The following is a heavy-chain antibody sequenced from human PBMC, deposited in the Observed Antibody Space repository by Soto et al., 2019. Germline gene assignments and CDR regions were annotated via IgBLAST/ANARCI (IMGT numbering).Heavy chain of an antibody. V-gene: IGHV4-31*03. J-gene: IGHJ4*02. D-gene: IGHD2-2*01. CDR3: ATSYCRSTNCSYYFDY. CDR1: GGSINSGGYY. CDR2: IDYSGYT. Sequence: VQLQESGPGLVKPSQTLSLTCTVSGGSINSGGYYWIWIRQHPGKGLEWIGHIDYSGYTSYNPSLKSRLTVSVDTSKTQFSLRLTSVTAADAALYYCATSYCRSTNCSYYFDYWGQGTLVTVSS.